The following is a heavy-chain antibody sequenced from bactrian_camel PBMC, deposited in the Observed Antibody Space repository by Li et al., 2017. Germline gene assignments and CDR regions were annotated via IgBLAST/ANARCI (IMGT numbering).Heavy chain of an antibody. Sequence: HVQLVESGGGLVQPGGSLELSCATSELIFTNYFMMWVRQAPGKGLEWVSGIWSDGTHTDYADSVKGRFTISRGNAKNTLYLQMNTLKSEDTALYYCATAHGGSRYLVLWAEFGYWGQGTQVTVS. V-gene: IGHV3S6*01. CDR2: IWSDGTHT. CDR3: ATAHGGSRYLVLWAEFGY. CDR1: ELIFTNYF. D-gene: IGHD6*01. J-gene: IGHJ6*01.